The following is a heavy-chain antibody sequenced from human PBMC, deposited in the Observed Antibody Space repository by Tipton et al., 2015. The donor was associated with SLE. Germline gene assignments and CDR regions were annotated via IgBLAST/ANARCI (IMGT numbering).Heavy chain of an antibody. D-gene: IGHD3-3*01. Sequence: TLSLTCTVSGGSISSYYWSWIRQPPGKGLEWIGYIYYSGSTYYNPSLKSRVTISVDTSKNQFSLKLSSVTAADTAVYYCARGVGVVIIRGWYFDLWGRGTLVTVSS. CDR1: GGSISSYY. J-gene: IGHJ2*01. CDR2: IYYSGST. V-gene: IGHV4-59*12. CDR3: ARGVGVVIIRGWYFDL.